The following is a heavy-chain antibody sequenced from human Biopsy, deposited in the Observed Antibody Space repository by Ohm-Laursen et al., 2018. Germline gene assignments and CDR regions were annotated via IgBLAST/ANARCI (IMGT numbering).Heavy chain of an antibody. CDR1: GFTFSNYW. J-gene: IGHJ6*02. D-gene: IGHD4-17*01. CDR3: ARGFGDHLSATDYGMDV. CDR2: IYNLGTST. Sequence: GSLRLSCTASGFTFSNYWMHWVRQAPGKGLVWVSHIYNLGTSTNYADSVRGRFTISRDNAKNTLFLQMNSLRVEDTAAYFCARGFGDHLSATDYGMDVWGQGTTVTVSS. V-gene: IGHV3-74*01.